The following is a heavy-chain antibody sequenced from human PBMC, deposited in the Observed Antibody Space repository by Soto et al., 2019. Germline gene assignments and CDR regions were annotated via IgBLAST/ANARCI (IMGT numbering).Heavy chain of an antibody. Sequence: SETLSLTCYISGGAVTTYYWSWIRQPPGKGLEWIGYFYYSGGTNYNPSLKSRVSISIDTSKNQISLKLSSVTAADTAVYYCARSKYWGGVSGYWDQGTLVTVSS. V-gene: IGHV4-59*08. CDR3: ARSKYWGGVSGY. CDR2: FYYSGGT. D-gene: IGHD2-21*01. CDR1: GGAVTTYY. J-gene: IGHJ4*02.